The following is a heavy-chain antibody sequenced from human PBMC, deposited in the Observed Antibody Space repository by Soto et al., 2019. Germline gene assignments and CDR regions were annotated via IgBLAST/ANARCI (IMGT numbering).Heavy chain of an antibody. D-gene: IGHD3-10*01. CDR2: INTRLGDT. V-gene: IGHV1-2*02. J-gene: IGHJ6*02. CDR3: ARNMDYYYGPGSGNGHGF. CDR1: GYTFTSYY. Sequence: QVQLVQSGAEVKEPGDSVRVSCEASGYTFTSYYIHWVRQAPGQGLEWMGWINTRLGDTTYAQDFQGRVSMTRDMSISTVYMELSRLTSDDTAISYCARNMDYYYGPGSGNGHGFWGQGTTVTVFS.